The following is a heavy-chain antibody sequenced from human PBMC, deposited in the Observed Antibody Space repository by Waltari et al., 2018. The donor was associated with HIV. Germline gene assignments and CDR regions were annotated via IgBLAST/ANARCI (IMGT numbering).Heavy chain of an antibody. CDR2: IIPYFGFA. V-gene: IGHV1-69*01. J-gene: IGHJ4*02. CDR1: GGDLGDSG. D-gene: IGHD3-16*01. Sequence: QVRLVQSGPEVQRTGSSVGVSCKSSGGDLGDSGRGWLRQAPGQGLQWMGEIIPYFGFANTAETLRARVSIEADESKNTVYLELRSLTVQDSATYFCARGTFYDDEVGAHRYRPFDAWGQGTPVSVSS. CDR3: ARGTFYDDEVGAHRYRPFDA.